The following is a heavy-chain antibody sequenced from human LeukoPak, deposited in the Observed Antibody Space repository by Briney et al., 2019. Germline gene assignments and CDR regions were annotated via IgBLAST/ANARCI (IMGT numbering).Heavy chain of an antibody. V-gene: IGHV4-59*01. CDR3: ARDRDSSGLRDFDL. J-gene: IGHJ2*01. D-gene: IGHD3-22*01. CDR2: IYYSGNT. Sequence: PSETLSLTCTVSGGSINSYYWSWIRQPPGKGLEWIGYIYYSGNTNYNPSLKSRVSISIDTSKNQLSLQLSSVTAADTAVCYCARDRDSSGLRDFDLWGRGTLVTVSA. CDR1: GGSINSYY.